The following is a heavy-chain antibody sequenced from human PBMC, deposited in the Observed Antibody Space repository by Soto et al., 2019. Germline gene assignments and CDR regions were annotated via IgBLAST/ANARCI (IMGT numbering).Heavy chain of an antibody. CDR1: GGSISSYY. Sequence: SETLSLTCTVSGGSISSYYWSWIRQPPGKGLEWIGYIYYSGSTNYNPSLKSRVTISVDTSKNQFSLKLSSVTAADTAVYYCARGTTVQHSDYGMDVWGQGTTVTVSS. CDR3: ARGTTVQHSDYGMDV. J-gene: IGHJ6*02. D-gene: IGHD4-4*01. V-gene: IGHV4-59*01. CDR2: IYYSGST.